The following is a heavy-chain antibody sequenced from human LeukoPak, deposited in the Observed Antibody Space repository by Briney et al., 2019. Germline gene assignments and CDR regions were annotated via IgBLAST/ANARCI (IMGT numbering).Heavy chain of an antibody. CDR1: GFTFSSYA. Sequence: GRSLRLSCAASGFTFSSYAMHWVRQAPGKGLEWVAVISYDGSNKYYADSVKGRFTISRDNSKNTLYLQMNSLRAEDTAVFYCAKRYGDSTGWFFDFWGQGSLVTVSS. J-gene: IGHJ4*02. V-gene: IGHV3-30*04. D-gene: IGHD6-13*01. CDR3: AKRYGDSTGWFFDF. CDR2: ISYDGSNK.